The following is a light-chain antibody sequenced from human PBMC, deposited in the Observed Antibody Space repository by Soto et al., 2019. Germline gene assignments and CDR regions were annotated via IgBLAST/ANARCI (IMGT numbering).Light chain of an antibody. CDR2: GAS. J-gene: IGKJ1*01. Sequence: DLPMTQSPSSLSASVGDRVTITCRASQSISRYLNWYQHKSGKAPKLLIYGASTLQSGVPSRFSGSGSGTDFTLTINSLQPEDFATYYCQQSDSIPKTFGQGTKVEIK. CDR1: QSISRY. CDR3: QQSDSIPKT. V-gene: IGKV1-39*01.